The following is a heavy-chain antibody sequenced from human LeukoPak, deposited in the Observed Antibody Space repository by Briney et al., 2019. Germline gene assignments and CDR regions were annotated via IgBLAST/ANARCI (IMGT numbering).Heavy chain of an antibody. Sequence: GGSLRLSCAASGFTFSNYNMNWVRQAPGKGLEWVSSISTSSSYIYYADSVKGRFTISRDNAKNSLYLQMNSLRAEDTAVYYCARDTIAARLDYWGQGTLVTVSS. CDR3: ARDTIAARLDY. J-gene: IGHJ4*02. CDR2: ISTSSSYI. D-gene: IGHD6-6*01. V-gene: IGHV3-21*01. CDR1: GFTFSNYN.